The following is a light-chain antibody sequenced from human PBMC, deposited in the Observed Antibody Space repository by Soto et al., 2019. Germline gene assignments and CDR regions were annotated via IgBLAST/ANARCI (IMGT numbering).Light chain of an antibody. CDR2: AAS. V-gene: IGKV1-12*01. J-gene: IGKJ5*01. CDR3: QQANSFPIT. Sequence: DTQMTQSPSSVSASLGDRVTITCRASQGIRSWLAWYQQKPGKAPKLLIYAASSLPSGLPSRFSGSGSGTDFTITSSSLPPEDFATYYCQQANSFPITFGQGTRLEIK. CDR1: QGIRSW.